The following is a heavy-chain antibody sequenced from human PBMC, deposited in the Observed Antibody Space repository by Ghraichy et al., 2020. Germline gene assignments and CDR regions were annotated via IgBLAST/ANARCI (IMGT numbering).Heavy chain of an antibody. CDR1: GFTFSNYD. J-gene: IGHJ4*02. V-gene: IGHV3-30*02. CDR2: IRSDGSNK. CDR3: AKPAVPGTESFDY. D-gene: IGHD6-19*01. Sequence: GGSLRLSCAASGFTFSNYDIHWVRQAPGKGLEWVAFIRSDGSNKYYAESVKGRFTISRDNSKNTLFLQMNSLRDEDSAVYYCAKPAVPGTESFDYWGQGTLVTVSS.